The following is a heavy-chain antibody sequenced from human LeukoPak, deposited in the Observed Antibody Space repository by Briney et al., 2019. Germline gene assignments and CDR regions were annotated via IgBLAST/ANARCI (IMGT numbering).Heavy chain of an antibody. CDR2: IRSKAYGGTT. D-gene: IGHD3-22*01. CDR3: TRDYYDSGGYYDYAFDI. J-gene: IGHJ3*02. Sequence: PGGSLRLSCTASGFTFGDYAMSRFRQAPGKGLEWVGFIRSKAYGGTTEYAASVKGRFTISRDDSKSIAYLQMNSLKTEDTAVYYCTRDYYDSGGYYDYAFDIWGQGTMVTVSS. CDR1: GFTFGDYA. V-gene: IGHV3-49*03.